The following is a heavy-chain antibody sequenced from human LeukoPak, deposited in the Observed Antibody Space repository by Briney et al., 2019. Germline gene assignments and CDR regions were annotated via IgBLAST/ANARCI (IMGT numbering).Heavy chain of an antibody. CDR3: ATVKGGVGWELLGYYGMDV. D-gene: IGHD1-26*01. CDR1: GYTLTELS. J-gene: IGHJ6*02. V-gene: IGHV1-24*01. CDR2: FDPEDGET. Sequence: GASVKVSCKVSGYTLTELSMHWVRQAPGKGLEWMGGFDPEDGETIYAQKLQGRVTMTEDTSTDTAYMELSSLRSEDTAVYYCATVKGGVGWELLGYYGMDVWGQGTTVTVSS.